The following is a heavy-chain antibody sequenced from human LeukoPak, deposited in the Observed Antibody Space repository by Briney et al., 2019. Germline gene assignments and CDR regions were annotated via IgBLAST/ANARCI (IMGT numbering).Heavy chain of an antibody. D-gene: IGHD6-19*01. J-gene: IGHJ4*02. CDR1: GFTFSSYE. Sequence: GGSLRLSCAASGFTFSSYEMNWVRQAPGKGLEWVSYISGSGNTIHYADSVKGRFTISRDNAKNSLYLQMNSLRSDDTALYYCARESESSGWYDYWGQGTLVTVSS. CDR2: ISGSGNTI. CDR3: ARESESSGWYDY. V-gene: IGHV3-48*03.